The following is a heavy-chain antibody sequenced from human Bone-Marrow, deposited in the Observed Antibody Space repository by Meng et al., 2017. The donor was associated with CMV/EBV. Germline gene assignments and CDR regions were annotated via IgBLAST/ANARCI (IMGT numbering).Heavy chain of an antibody. D-gene: IGHD2-15*01. Sequence: GESLKISCTVSGFSVGTYSMSWVRQAPGKGLEWVSVIYSGGSTYYADSVKGRFTISRDNSKNTLYLQMNSLRAEDTAVYYCARDGAGRIRQDYWGQGTLVTVSS. V-gene: IGHV3-66*02. CDR3: ARDGAGRIRQDY. J-gene: IGHJ4*02. CDR2: IYSGGST. CDR1: GFSVGTYS.